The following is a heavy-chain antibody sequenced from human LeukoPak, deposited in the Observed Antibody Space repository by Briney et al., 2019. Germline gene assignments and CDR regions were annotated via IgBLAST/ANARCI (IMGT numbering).Heavy chain of an antibody. CDR2: IYYSGST. J-gene: IGHJ4*02. CDR1: GGSISSSSYY. D-gene: IGHD3-10*01. V-gene: IGHV4-39*07. CDR3: ASILRGY. Sequence: ETLSLTCTVSGGSISSSSYYWGWIRQPPGKGLEWIGSIYYSGSTYYNPSLKSRVTISVDTSKNQFSLKLSSVTAADTAVYYCASILRGYWGQGTLVTVSS.